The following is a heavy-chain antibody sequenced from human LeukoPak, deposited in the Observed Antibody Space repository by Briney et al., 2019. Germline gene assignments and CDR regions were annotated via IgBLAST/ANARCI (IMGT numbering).Heavy chain of an antibody. J-gene: IGHJ4*02. Sequence: GGSLRLSCAASGFTFSDYYMSWIRQAPGKGLGWVSYISSSSSYTNYADSVKGRFTISRDNAKDSLYLQMNSLRAEDTAVYYCASLWFGESRFDYWGQGTLVTVSS. V-gene: IGHV3-11*03. CDR3: ASLWFGESRFDY. CDR1: GFTFSDYY. CDR2: ISSSSSYT. D-gene: IGHD3-10*01.